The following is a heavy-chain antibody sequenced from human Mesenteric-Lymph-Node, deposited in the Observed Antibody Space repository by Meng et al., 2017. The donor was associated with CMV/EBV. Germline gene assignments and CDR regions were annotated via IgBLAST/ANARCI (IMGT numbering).Heavy chain of an antibody. Sequence: ASVKVSCKASGYTFTSYGISWVRQAPGQGLEWMGWMNPNSGNTGYAQKFQGRVTMTRNTSISTAYMELSSLRDEDTAVYYCARAGKDWLDPWGQGVLVTVSS. CDR1: GYTFTSYG. D-gene: IGHD1-26*01. V-gene: IGHV1-8*02. CDR2: MNPNSGNT. J-gene: IGHJ5*02. CDR3: ARAGKDWLDP.